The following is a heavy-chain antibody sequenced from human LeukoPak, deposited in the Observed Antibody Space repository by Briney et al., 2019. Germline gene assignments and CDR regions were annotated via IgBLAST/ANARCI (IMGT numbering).Heavy chain of an antibody. CDR2: ISGSGGST. CDR1: GFTFSSYA. V-gene: IGHV3-23*01. J-gene: IGHJ4*02. Sequence: GGSLRLSCAASGFTFSSYAMSWVRQAPGKGLEWVSVISGSGGSTYSADSVKGRFTISRDNPKNTLYLQMNSLRAEDTAVYFCAKSQDGGRLFHFDYWGQGTLVTVSS. D-gene: IGHD1-26*01. CDR3: AKSQDGGRLFHFDY.